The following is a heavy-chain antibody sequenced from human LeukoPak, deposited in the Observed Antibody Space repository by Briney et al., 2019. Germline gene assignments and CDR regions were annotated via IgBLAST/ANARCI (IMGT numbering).Heavy chain of an antibody. Sequence: GSLRLSCEASGFTFSNYWMHWVRQPPGKGLMWVSQISTDGSQTFYADSVKGRFTISRDNAQNTLFLQMDSLRPEDTAVYYCARSLRSADFWGQGTLVTVSS. V-gene: IGHV3-74*01. CDR3: ARSLRSADF. CDR1: GFTFSNYW. CDR2: ISTDGSQT. J-gene: IGHJ4*02.